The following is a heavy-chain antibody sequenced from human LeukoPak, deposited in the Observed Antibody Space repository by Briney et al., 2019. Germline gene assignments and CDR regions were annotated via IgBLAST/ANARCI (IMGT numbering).Heavy chain of an antibody. V-gene: IGHV1-2*06. CDR1: GYTFTGYY. CDR2: INPNSGGT. D-gene: IGHD2-2*01. Sequence: ASVKVSCKASGYTFTGYYMHWVRQAPGQGLEWMGRINPNSGGTNCAQKFQGRVTMTRDTSISTAYMELSRLRSDDTAVYYCAREYCSSTSCSIFDPWGQGTLVTVSS. CDR3: AREYCSSTSCSIFDP. J-gene: IGHJ5*02.